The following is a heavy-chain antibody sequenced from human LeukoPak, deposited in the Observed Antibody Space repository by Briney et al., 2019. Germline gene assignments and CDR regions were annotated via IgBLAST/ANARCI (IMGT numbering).Heavy chain of an antibody. Sequence: GGSLRLSCAASGFTFDDYGMSWVRQAPEKGLEWVSNINWNGGSTGYADSVRGRFTISRDNAKNSLYLQMNSLRAEDTALYYCARAPSLSQRAFDIWGQGTMVTVSS. D-gene: IGHD1-26*01. CDR2: INWNGGST. V-gene: IGHV3-20*04. CDR1: GFTFDDYG. CDR3: ARAPSLSQRAFDI. J-gene: IGHJ3*02.